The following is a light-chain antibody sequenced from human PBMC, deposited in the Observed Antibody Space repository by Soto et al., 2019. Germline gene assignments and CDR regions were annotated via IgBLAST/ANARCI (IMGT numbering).Light chain of an antibody. J-gene: IGKJ4*01. CDR2: KVF. Sequence: DVVMTQSPLSLPVTLGQPASISCRSSQSLEYSDGITYLNWFQQRPGQSPRRLIYKVFNRDSGVPDRFSGSGSGTDFTLKISRVEADDVGTYYCMQATHWPLTFGGGTKVEIK. CDR3: MQATHWPLT. V-gene: IGKV2-30*01. CDR1: QSLEYSDGITY.